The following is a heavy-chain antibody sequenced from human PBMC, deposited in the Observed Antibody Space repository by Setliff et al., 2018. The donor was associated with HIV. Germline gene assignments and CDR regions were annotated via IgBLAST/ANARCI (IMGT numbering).Heavy chain of an antibody. D-gene: IGHD6-19*01. Sequence: ASVKXSCKASGYTFTSYYMHWVRQAPGQGLEWMGVINPINGDATFVRNFQGRGTMTRETSTKTVYMELSSLKFEDTAVYYCVRGGPRGLEVAALEFDSWGQGTLVTVSS. CDR3: VRGGPRGLEVAALEFDS. CDR1: GYTFTSYY. CDR2: INPINGDA. V-gene: IGHV1-46*01. J-gene: IGHJ4*02.